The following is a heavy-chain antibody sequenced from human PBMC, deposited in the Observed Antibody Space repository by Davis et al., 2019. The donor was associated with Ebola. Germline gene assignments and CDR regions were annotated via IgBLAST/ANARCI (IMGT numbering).Heavy chain of an antibody. J-gene: IGHJ4*02. CDR3: ARRDFDSSGYHFDY. D-gene: IGHD3-22*01. CDR2: IYDSGTS. Sequence: PGGSLRLSCTVSGGSITGYYWSWVRQPPGKGLEWVGYIYDSGTSKYNPSLKSRAAISTDTSKNQFSLRLTSVTATDTAVYYCARRDFDSSGYHFDYWRQGILVTVSS. CDR1: GGSITGYY. V-gene: IGHV4-59*08.